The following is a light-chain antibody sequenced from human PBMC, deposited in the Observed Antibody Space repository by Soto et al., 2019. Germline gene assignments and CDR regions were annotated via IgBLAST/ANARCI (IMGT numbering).Light chain of an antibody. J-gene: IGLJ1*01. CDR2: SNN. V-gene: IGLV1-44*01. Sequence: QSVLTQPPSASGTPGKRVTISCSGSSSNIGSNTVNWYQQLPGTAPKLLIYSNNQRPSGFPDRFSGSKSGTSASLAISGLQSEDESDYYCAAWDDSLNGFYVFGTGTKLTVL. CDR1: SSNIGSNT. CDR3: AAWDDSLNGFYV.